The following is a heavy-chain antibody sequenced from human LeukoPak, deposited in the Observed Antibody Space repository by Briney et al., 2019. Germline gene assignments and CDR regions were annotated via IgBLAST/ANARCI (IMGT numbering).Heavy chain of an antibody. CDR3: ARHAGGISATGTRPFDY. V-gene: IGHV4-39*01. CDR2: IYYSGST. Sequence: SETLSLTCTVSGASFSSSTYYWGWIRQPPGKGLEWFGSIYYSGSTYYNPSLKSRVTMSVDTSKNQFSLKLSSVTAADTDVYYCARHAGGISATGTRPFDYWGQGTLVTVSS. J-gene: IGHJ4*02. CDR1: GASFSSSTYY. D-gene: IGHD6-13*01.